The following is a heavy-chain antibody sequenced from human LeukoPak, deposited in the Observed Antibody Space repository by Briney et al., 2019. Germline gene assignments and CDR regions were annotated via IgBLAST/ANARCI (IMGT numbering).Heavy chain of an antibody. CDR2: ISSSSSSI. CDR1: GLTFSSYN. J-gene: IGHJ4*02. V-gene: IGHV3-48*01. D-gene: IGHD3-16*01. Sequence: GGSLRLSCAASGLTFSSYNMNWVRQAPGKGLEWVSYISSSSSSISYTDSVKGRFTISRDNAKNSLYLQMNSLRAEDMAVFYCARLFSWGGFDYWGQGTLVTVSS. CDR3: ARLFSWGGFDY.